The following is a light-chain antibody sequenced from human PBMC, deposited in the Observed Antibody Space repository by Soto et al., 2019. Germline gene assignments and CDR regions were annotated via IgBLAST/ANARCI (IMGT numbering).Light chain of an antibody. CDR1: IDNY. V-gene: IGKV1-39*01. CDR3: QQSYNTPIT. CDR2: ATS. Sequence: DIQMTQSPSSVSASAGDRVTISCRTIDNYLNWYQQKPGRAPELLVYATSSLQSGVPSRFTGGGSGTHFTLTISGLQPEDFATYFCQQSYNTPITFGQGTRLEIK. J-gene: IGKJ5*01.